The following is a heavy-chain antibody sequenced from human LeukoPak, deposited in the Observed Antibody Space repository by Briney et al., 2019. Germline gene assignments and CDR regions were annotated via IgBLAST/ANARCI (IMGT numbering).Heavy chain of an antibody. Sequence: GGSLRLSCAASEFSVGSNYMTRVRQAPGKGLEWVSLIYSGGSTYYADSVKGRFTISRDNAENSLFLQMNSLRAEDTAMFYCARAPYDILTGYSGYFDYWGQGTLATVSP. CDR2: IYSGGST. CDR1: EFSVGSNY. CDR3: ARAPYDILTGYSGYFDY. D-gene: IGHD3-9*01. J-gene: IGHJ4*02. V-gene: IGHV3-66*01.